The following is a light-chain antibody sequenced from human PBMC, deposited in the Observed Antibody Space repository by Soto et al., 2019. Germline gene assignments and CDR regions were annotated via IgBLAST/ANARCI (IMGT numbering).Light chain of an antibody. CDR3: SSYSSSATPEV. CDR1: SSDIGPYNY. J-gene: IGLJ1*01. Sequence: QSVLTQPASVSGSPGQSITISCIGTSSDIGPYNYVSWYQQHPDKAPKLILYEVTNRPSGASDRFSGSKSGNAAFLTISGLQAEDEADYYCSSYSSSATPEVFGTGTKVTVL. CDR2: EVT. V-gene: IGLV2-14*01.